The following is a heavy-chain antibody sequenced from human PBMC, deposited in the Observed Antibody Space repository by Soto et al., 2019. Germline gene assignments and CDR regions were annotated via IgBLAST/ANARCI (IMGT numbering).Heavy chain of an antibody. CDR1: GGSISSSSYY. CDR3: ASRVTTISLNYYYGMDV. CDR2: IYYSGST. V-gene: IGHV4-39*01. Sequence: QLQLQESGPGLAQPSETLSLTCTVSGGSISSSSYYWGWIRQPPGKGLEWIGSIYYSGSTYYNPSLKSRVTISVDTSKNQFSLKLSSVTAADTAVYYCASRVTTISLNYYYGMDVWGQGTTVTVSS. D-gene: IGHD5-12*01. J-gene: IGHJ6*02.